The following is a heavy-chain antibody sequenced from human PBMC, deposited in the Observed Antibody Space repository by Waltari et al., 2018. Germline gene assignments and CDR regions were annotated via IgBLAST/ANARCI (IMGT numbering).Heavy chain of an antibody. D-gene: IGHD4-4*01. CDR2: IYYSGST. CDR3: ARRMTTVTPTYYYYYMDV. Sequence: QLQLQESGPGLVKPSETLSLTCTVSGGSISSSSYYWGWIRQPPGKGLEWLGSIYYSGSTYYNPSLKSRVTISVDTSKNQFSLKLSSVTAADTAVYYCARRMTTVTPTYYYYYMDVWGKGTTVTVSS. V-gene: IGHV4-39*07. J-gene: IGHJ6*03. CDR1: GGSISSSSYY.